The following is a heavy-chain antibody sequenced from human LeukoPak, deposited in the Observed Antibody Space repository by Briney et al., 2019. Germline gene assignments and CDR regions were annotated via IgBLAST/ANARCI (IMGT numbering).Heavy chain of an antibody. D-gene: IGHD2/OR15-2a*01. Sequence: ASETLSLTCGVSGYSIRTGYYWGWVRQPPGKGLEWIGSVYHSGRTYYNPSLKSRVNILVDTSKNQFSLRLTSVTAADTAVYYCARSYFSLGAFDIWGQGTMVTVSS. CDR2: VYHSGRT. V-gene: IGHV4-38-2*01. CDR1: GYSIRTGYY. J-gene: IGHJ3*02. CDR3: ARSYFSLGAFDI.